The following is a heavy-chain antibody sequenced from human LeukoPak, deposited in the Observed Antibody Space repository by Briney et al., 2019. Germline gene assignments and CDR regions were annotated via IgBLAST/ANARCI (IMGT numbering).Heavy chain of an antibody. CDR3: AKPARSGDYYYYMDV. CDR2: ISGSGGST. CDR1: GYTFSSYA. J-gene: IGHJ6*03. Sequence: GGSLRLSCAASGYTFSSYAMSWVRQAPGKGLEWVSAISGSGGSTYYADSVKGRFTISRDNSKNKLYLQMNSLRAEDTAVYYCAKPARSGDYYYYMDVWGKGTTVTVS. V-gene: IGHV3-23*01. D-gene: IGHD1-26*01.